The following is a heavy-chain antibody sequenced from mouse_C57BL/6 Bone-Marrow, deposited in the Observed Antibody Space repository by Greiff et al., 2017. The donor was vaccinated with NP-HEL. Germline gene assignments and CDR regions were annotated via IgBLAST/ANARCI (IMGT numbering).Heavy chain of an antibody. CDR2: IWSGGST. CDR1: GFSLTSYG. V-gene: IGHV2-2*01. D-gene: IGHD1-1*01. Sequence: VKLVESGPGLVQPSQSLSITCTVSGFSLTSYGVHWVRQSPGKGLEWLGVIWSGGSTDYNAAFISRLSISKDNSKSQVFFKMNSLQADDTAIYYCARNRYYGSSPHWYFDVWGTGTTVTVSS. CDR3: ARNRYYGSSPHWYFDV. J-gene: IGHJ1*03.